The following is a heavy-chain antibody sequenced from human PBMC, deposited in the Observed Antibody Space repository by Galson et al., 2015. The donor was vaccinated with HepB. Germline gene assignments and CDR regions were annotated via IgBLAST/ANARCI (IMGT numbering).Heavy chain of an antibody. CDR2: INPNSGGT. CDR1: GYTFTSYY. V-gene: IGHV1-2*02. D-gene: IGHD5-24*01. Sequence: SVKVSCKASGYTFTSYYMHWVRQAPGQGLEWMGWINPNSGGTNYAQKFQGRVTMTRDTSISTAYMELSRLRSDDTAVYYCARGRRDGYNKHNYYYYYMDVWGKGTTVTVSS. CDR3: ARGRRDGYNKHNYYYYYMDV. J-gene: IGHJ6*03.